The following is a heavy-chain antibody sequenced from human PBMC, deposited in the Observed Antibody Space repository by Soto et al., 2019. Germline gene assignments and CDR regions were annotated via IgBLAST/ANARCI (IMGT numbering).Heavy chain of an antibody. Sequence: GGSLRLSCAASGFTFSNYAISWVRQAPGKGLEWVSIISGSGDSPYYADSVKGRFTISRDNSRNTLYLQMNSLRAGDSAKYYCAKEGTSGLYYFDYWGPGTLVTSPQ. CDR2: ISGSGDSP. CDR1: GFTFSNYA. V-gene: IGHV3-23*01. D-gene: IGHD6-19*01. CDR3: AKEGTSGLYYFDY. J-gene: IGHJ4*02.